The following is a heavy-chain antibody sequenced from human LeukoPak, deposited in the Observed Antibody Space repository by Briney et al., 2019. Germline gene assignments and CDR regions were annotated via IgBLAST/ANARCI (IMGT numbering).Heavy chain of an antibody. CDR2: INHSGST. V-gene: IGHV4-34*01. CDR3: ARRESSDAFDI. J-gene: IGHJ3*02. Sequence: SETLSLTCAVYGESFSGYYWSWIRQPPGKGPEWIGEINHSGSTNYNPSLKSRVTISVDTSKNQFSLKLSSVTAADTAVYYCARRESSDAFDIWGQGTMVTVSS. CDR1: GESFSGYY.